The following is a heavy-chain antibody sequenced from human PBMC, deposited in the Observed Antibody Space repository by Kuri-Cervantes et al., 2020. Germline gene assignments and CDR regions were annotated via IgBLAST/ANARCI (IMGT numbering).Heavy chain of an antibody. J-gene: IGHJ5*02. D-gene: IGHD6-13*01. CDR2: IKQDGSEK. V-gene: IGHV3-7*01. CDR1: GFTFSSYS. CDR3: ARDGDTSNWPRRWFDP. Sequence: GESLKISCAASGFTFSSYSMNWVRQAPGKGLEWVANIKQDGSEKYYEDSVKGRFTISRDNAKNSLYLQMNSLRAEDTAVYYCARDGDTSNWPRRWFDPWGQGTLVTVSS.